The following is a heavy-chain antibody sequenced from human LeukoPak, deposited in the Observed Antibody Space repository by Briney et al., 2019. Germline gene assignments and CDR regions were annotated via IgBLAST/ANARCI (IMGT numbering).Heavy chain of an antibody. Sequence: PGGSLRLSCAASGFTFSNYAMSWVRQAPGKGLEWVSAIRGIGGSTYYADSVKGRFTISRDNSKNTLYLQMNSLRAEDTAVYYCARAGYSRGFDYWGQGTLVTVSS. CDR2: IRGIGGST. CDR3: ARAGYSRGFDY. CDR1: GFTFSNYA. V-gene: IGHV3-23*01. D-gene: IGHD6-13*01. J-gene: IGHJ4*02.